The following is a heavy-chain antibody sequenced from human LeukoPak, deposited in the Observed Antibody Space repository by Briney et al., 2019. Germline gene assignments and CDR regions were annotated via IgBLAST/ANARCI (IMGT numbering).Heavy chain of an antibody. CDR2: INPNSGGT. CDR1: GYTFTGYY. CDR3: ARVGSPAGILEGFDY. J-gene: IGHJ4*02. V-gene: IGHV1-2*02. Sequence: ASAKVSCKASGYTFTGYYMHWVRQAPGQGLEWMGWINPNSGGTNYAQKFQGRVTMTRDTSISTAYMELSRLRSDDTAVYYCARVGSPAGILEGFDYWGQGTLVTVSS. D-gene: IGHD6-13*01.